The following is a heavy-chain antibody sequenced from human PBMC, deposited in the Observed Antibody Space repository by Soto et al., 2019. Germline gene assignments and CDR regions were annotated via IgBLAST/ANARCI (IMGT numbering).Heavy chain of an antibody. V-gene: IGHV1-69*06. J-gene: IGHJ4*02. CDR2: IVPIFGTA. D-gene: IGHD6-13*01. CDR1: GGNCNSYS. Sequence: QVQLVQSGSEVKKPGSSVKVSCKASGGNCNSYSINWVRQARGQGLEWMGGIVPIFGTANYGQKFQGRVTFTADTSTSTAYMELRSLTSEDTAVYYCSRDAIAAAGTNDWGQGTLVTVSS. CDR3: SRDAIAAAGTND.